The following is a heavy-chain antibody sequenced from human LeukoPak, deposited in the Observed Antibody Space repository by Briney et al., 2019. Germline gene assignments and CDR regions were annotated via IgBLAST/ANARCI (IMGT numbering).Heavy chain of an antibody. V-gene: IGHV1-18*01. CDR2: TSVYNGNT. D-gene: IGHD1-26*01. CDR3: ARVDSGRYYGHDY. J-gene: IGHJ4*02. Sequence: ASVKVSCKASGYKINTYEISWLRQAPGQGLEWMGWTSVYNGNTDYAQKFQGRVTMTTDTSASTTYMELRSLRSDDTAIYYCARVDSGRYYGHDYWGQGTLVTVTS. CDR1: GYKINTYE.